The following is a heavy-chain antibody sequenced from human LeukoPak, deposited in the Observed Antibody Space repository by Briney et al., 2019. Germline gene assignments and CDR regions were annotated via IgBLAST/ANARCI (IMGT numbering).Heavy chain of an antibody. V-gene: IGHV4-39*01. J-gene: IGHJ4*02. CDR1: GGSISSSSYY. D-gene: IGHD3-3*01. CDR2: IYYSGST. Sequence: SETLSLTCTVSGGSISSSSYYWGWIRQPPGKGLEWIGSIYYSGSTYYNPSLKSQVAISVDTSKNQFSLKLSSVTAADTAVYYCHARTGYYDFWSGYPPIDYWGQGTLVTVSS. CDR3: HARTGYYDFWSGYPPIDY.